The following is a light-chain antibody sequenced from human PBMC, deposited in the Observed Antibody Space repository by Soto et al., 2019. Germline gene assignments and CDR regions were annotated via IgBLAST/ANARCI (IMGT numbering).Light chain of an antibody. J-gene: IGKJ3*01. Sequence: EIVLTQSPATLSLSPGERATLSCRASQSVSSYLAWYQQKPGQAPRLLIYDASNRATGIPARFSRSGSGTDFTLTISSLEPEDFAVYYCQQRSNWPPRFTFGPGTKVDIK. CDR1: QSVSSY. CDR2: DAS. V-gene: IGKV3-11*01. CDR3: QQRSNWPPRFT.